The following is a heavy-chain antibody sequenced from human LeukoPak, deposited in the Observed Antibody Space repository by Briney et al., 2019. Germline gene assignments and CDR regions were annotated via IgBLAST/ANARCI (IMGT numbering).Heavy chain of an antibody. CDR2: IYYSGST. D-gene: IGHD6-19*01. J-gene: IGHJ4*02. CDR1: GGSISSYY. Sequence: SETLSLTCTVYGGSISSYYWSWIRQPPGKGLEWIGYIYYSGSTNYNPSLKSRVTISVDTSKNQFSLKLSSVTAADTAVYYCARVGSGWYDVTFDYWGQGTLVTVSS. CDR3: ARVGSGWYDVTFDY. V-gene: IGHV4-59*01.